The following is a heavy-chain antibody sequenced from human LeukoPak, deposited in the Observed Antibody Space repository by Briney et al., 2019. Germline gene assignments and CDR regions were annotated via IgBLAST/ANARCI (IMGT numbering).Heavy chain of an antibody. CDR1: GGSISSSSYY. Sequence: SETLSLTCTVSGGSISSSSYYWGWIRQPPGTGLEWIGSIYYSGSTYYNPSLKSRVTISVDTSKNQFSLKLSSVTAADTAVYYCARLSWFGESHDIPYMDVWGKGTTVTVSS. CDR3: ARLSWFGESHDIPYMDV. V-gene: IGHV4-39*01. CDR2: IYYSGST. J-gene: IGHJ6*03. D-gene: IGHD3-10*01.